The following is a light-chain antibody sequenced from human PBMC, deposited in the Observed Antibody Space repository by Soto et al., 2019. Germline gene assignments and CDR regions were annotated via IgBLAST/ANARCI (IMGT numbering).Light chain of an antibody. V-gene: IGKV3-15*01. CDR1: QSVSSN. CDR3: HQYAYSPRT. J-gene: IGKJ1*01. CDR2: GAS. Sequence: EIVMTQSPATLSVSPGERATLSCRASQSVSSNLAWYQQKPGQAPRLLIYGASTRATGIPARFSGSGSGTEFTLTISSLQSEDSAVYFCHQYAYSPRTFGQGTKVEIK.